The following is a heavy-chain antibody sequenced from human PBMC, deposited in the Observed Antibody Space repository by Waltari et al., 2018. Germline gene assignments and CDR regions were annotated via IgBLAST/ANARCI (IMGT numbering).Heavy chain of an antibody. CDR3: VAAASYDAFDI. Sequence: EVQLVQSGAEVKKPGATVKISCKVSGYTFTDYYMHWVRQATGKGLEWVSAIGTAGETYYPGSVKGRFTISRENAKNSLYLQMNSLRAGDMAVYYCVAAASYDAFDIWGQGTMVTVSS. D-gene: IGHD2-2*01. J-gene: IGHJ3*02. CDR2: IGTAGET. CDR1: GYTFTDYY. V-gene: IGHV3-13*01.